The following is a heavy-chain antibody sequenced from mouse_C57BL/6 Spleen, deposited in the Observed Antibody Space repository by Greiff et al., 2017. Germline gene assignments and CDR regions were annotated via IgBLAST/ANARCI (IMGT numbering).Heavy chain of an antibody. V-gene: IGHV1-47*01. CDR3: ARGYYGSSYDGYYYAMDY. D-gene: IGHD1-1*01. J-gene: IGHJ4*01. Sequence: QVQLQQSGAELVKPGASVKMSCKASGYTFTTYPIEWMKQNHGKSLEWIGNFHPYNGDTKYNEKFKGKATLTVEKSSSTVYLELSRLTSDDSAVYYCARGYYGSSYDGYYYAMDYWGQGTSVTVSS. CDR2: FHPYNGDT. CDR1: GYTFTTYP.